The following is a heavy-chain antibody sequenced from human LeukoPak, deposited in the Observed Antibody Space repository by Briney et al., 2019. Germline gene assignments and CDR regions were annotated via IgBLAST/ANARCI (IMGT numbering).Heavy chain of an antibody. V-gene: IGHV3-15*01. CDR1: GFTFSNAW. Sequence: PGGSLRLSCAASGFTFSNAWMSWVRQAPGKGLEWVGRIKSKTDGGTTDYAAPVKGRFTISRDDSKNTLYLQMNSLKTEDTAVYYCTTDPIYSSSWYEDYWGQGTLVTVSS. CDR3: TTDPIYSSSWYEDY. CDR2: IKSKTDGGTT. J-gene: IGHJ4*02. D-gene: IGHD6-13*01.